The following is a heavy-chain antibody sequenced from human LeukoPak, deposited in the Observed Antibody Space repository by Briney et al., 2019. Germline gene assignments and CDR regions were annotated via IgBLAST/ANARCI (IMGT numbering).Heavy chain of an antibody. CDR3: ARDNSVGDVAWWFDP. D-gene: IGHD1-26*01. V-gene: IGHV1-46*01. J-gene: IGHJ5*02. CDR2: INPSGSST. CDR1: GYSFTSHY. Sequence: ASVKVSCKASGYSFTSHYVHWVRQAPGQGLEWLGLINPSGSSTLYAQKFQGRVTMTRDMSTTTDYMELSSLRSEDTAAYYCARDNSVGDVAWWFDPWGQGTLVTVSS.